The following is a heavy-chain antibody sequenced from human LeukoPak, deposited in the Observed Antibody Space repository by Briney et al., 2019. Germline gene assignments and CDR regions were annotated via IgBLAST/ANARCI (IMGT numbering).Heavy chain of an antibody. V-gene: IGHV4-59*12. D-gene: IGHD6-25*01. J-gene: IGHJ5*02. CDR3: AREGGDPRWLDP. CDR1: GGSISSYY. CDR2: IYYSGST. Sequence: PSETLSLTCTVSGGSISSYYWSWIRQPPGRGLGWMGYIYYSGSTNYNPSLKSRVTISVDTSKNQFSLNLTSVTAADTAVYSCAREGGDPRWLDPWGQGTLVTVSS.